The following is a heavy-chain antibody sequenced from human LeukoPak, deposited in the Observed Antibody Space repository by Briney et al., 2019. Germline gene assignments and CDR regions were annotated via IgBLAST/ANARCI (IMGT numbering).Heavy chain of an antibody. Sequence: GGSLRLSCAASGFTFRDYTMNWVRQAPGKGLEWVSVIYSGGSTYYADSVKGRFTISRDNSKNTLYLQMNSLRAEDTAVYYCARDRKGLFDYWGQGTLVTVSS. CDR1: GFTFRDYT. J-gene: IGHJ4*02. CDR2: IYSGGST. V-gene: IGHV3-53*01. CDR3: ARDRKGLFDY.